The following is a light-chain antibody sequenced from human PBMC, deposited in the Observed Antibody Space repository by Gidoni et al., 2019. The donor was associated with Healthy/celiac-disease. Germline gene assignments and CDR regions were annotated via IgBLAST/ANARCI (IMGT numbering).Light chain of an antibody. CDR3: RQALQTPRT. CDR2: LGS. Sequence: DIVMTQSPLSLPVTPGEPASISCRSSQSLLHSNGYNSLDWYLQKPGESPQLLIYLGSNRASGVPDRFSGSGSGTDFTLKISRVEAEDVGVYYCRQALQTPRTFGQGTKLEIK. V-gene: IGKV2-28*01. CDR1: QSLLHSNGYNS. J-gene: IGKJ2*01.